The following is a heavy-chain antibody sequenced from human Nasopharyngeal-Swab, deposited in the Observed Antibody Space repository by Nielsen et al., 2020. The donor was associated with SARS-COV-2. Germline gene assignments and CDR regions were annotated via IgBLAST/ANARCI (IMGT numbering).Heavy chain of an antibody. CDR3: AREDYGDSEYYYYYYGMDV. CDR2: ISSDGGA. Sequence: GESLKISCAASGFSISGYWMHWVRQAPGKGLVWVSRISSDGGANYADSATGRFTISRDNAKNTVYLQMNSLRAEDTAVYYCAREDYGDSEYYYYYYGMDVWGQGTTVTVSS. D-gene: IGHD4-17*01. V-gene: IGHV3-74*01. J-gene: IGHJ6*02. CDR1: GFSISGYW.